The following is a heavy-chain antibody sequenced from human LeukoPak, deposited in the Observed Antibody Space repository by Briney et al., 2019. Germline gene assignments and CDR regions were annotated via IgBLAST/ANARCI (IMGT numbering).Heavy chain of an antibody. CDR1: XXSIXXXFY. J-gene: IGHJ4*02. Sequence: SXXSIXXXFYWDWIRQAPGKGLEWIGSIFHSGTTYYNPSLKRRVNISTERYKNHFSLNVNSVTAADAAVYDCAXXVXXXXXXXXDYWGXXTXVTVSS. CDR2: IFHSGTT. CDR3: AXXVXXXXXXXXDY. V-gene: IGHV4-38-2*01.